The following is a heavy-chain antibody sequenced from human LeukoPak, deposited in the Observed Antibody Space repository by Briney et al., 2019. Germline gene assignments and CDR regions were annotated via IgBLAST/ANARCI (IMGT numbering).Heavy chain of an antibody. J-gene: IGHJ5*02. CDR1: GFTFSSYG. CDR2: IRYDGSNK. CDR3: AKDTTPPKAGFDP. D-gene: IGHD1-14*01. Sequence: GGSLRLSCAPPGFTFSSYGTHWVRQAPGKGLERVAFIRYDGSNKYYADSVKGRFTISRDNSKNTLYLQMNSLRAEDTAVYYCAKDTTPPKAGFDPWGQGTLVTVSS. V-gene: IGHV3-30*02.